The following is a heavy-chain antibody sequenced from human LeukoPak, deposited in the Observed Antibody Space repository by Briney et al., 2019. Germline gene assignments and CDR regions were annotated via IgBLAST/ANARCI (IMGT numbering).Heavy chain of an antibody. CDR1: GGSLSGYY. J-gene: IGHJ4*02. CDR3: ARGGKQQLSAYFDY. CDR2: INHSGST. Sequence: SETLSLTCAVYGGSLSGYYWSWIRQPPGKGLEWIGEINHSGSTNYNPSLKSRVTISVDTSKNQFSLKLSSVTAADTAVYYCARGGKQQLSAYFDYWGQGTLVTVSS. D-gene: IGHD6-13*01. V-gene: IGHV4-34*01.